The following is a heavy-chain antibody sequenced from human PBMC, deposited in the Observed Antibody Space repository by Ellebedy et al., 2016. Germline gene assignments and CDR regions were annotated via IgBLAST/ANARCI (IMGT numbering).Heavy chain of an antibody. J-gene: IGHJ4*02. CDR2: IYYSGST. CDR3: ARIGIQLWSDFDY. V-gene: IGHV4-59*01. CDR1: GGSISSYY. D-gene: IGHD5-18*01. Sequence: SETLSLTXTVSGGSISSYYWSWIRQPPGKGLEWIGYIYYSGSTNYNPSLKSRVTISVDTSKNQFSLKLSSVTAADTAVYYCARIGIQLWSDFDYWGQGTLVTVSS.